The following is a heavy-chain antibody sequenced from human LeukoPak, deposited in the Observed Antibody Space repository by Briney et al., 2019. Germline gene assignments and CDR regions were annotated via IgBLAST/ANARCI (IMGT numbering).Heavy chain of an antibody. CDR2: IYTSGTA. J-gene: IGHJ5*02. Sequence: SETLSLTCSVSGGSISSFYCNWMRQPAGKGLEWIGRIYTSGTATYNPSLKSRVTMSVDTSKNQFSLKLSSVTAADTAVYYCARDSGTTGEVKFDPWGQGTLVTVSS. CDR1: GGSISSFY. D-gene: IGHD3-10*01. V-gene: IGHV4-4*07. CDR3: ARDSGTTGEVKFDP.